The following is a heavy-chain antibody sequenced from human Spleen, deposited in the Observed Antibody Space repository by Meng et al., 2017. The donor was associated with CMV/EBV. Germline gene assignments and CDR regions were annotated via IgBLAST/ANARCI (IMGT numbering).Heavy chain of an antibody. Sequence: CAASGFTFSSYAMSWVRQAPGKGLEWVSAISGSGGSTYYADSVKGRFTTSRDNSKNTLYLQMNSLRAEDTAVYYCAKKDDFWSGYYLHWGQGTLVTVSS. V-gene: IGHV3-23*01. D-gene: IGHD3-3*01. CDR1: GFTFSSYA. CDR2: ISGSGGST. J-gene: IGHJ4*02. CDR3: AKKDDFWSGYYLH.